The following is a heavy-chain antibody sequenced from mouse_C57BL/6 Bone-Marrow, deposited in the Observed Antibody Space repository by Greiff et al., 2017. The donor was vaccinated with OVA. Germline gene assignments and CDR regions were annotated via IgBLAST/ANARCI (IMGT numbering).Heavy chain of an antibody. CDR3: ARDLDS. CDR1: GFTFSSYA. J-gene: IGHJ3*01. Sequence: EVKLMESGGGLVKPGGSLKLSCAASGFTFSSYAMSWVRQTPEKRLEWVATISDGGSYTYYPDNVKGRFTISRDNAKNNLYLQMSHLKSEDTAMYYCARDLDSWGQGTLVTVSA. CDR2: ISDGGSYT. V-gene: IGHV5-4*01.